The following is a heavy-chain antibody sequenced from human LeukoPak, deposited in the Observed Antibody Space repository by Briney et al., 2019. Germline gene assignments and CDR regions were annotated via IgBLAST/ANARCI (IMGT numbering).Heavy chain of an antibody. V-gene: IGHV4-61*02. J-gene: IGHJ4*02. Sequence: SQTLSLTCTVSGGSISSGSYYWSWIRQPAGKGLEWIGRIYTSGSTNYNPSLKSRVTISVDTSKNQFSLKLSSVTAADTAVYYCARDAVPDYYGSGSLYYFDYWGQGTLVTVSS. CDR3: ARDAVPDYYGSGSLYYFDY. D-gene: IGHD3-10*01. CDR2: IYTSGST. CDR1: GGSISSGSYY.